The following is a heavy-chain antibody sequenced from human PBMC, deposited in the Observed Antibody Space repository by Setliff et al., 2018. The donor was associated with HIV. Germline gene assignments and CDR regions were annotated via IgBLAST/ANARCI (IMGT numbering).Heavy chain of an antibody. V-gene: IGHV4-34*12. CDR2: LFYSGST. J-gene: IGHJ6*03. CDR1: GGSFSIYY. Sequence: SETLSLTCAVYGGSFSIYYWSWIRQPPGKGLEWIGSLFYSGSTDYNPSLKSRVTISIDTSKRQFSLNLISVTAADTAVYYCVSLSHRYYYYYMDVWGKGTTVTVSS. CDR3: VSLSHRYYYYYMDV.